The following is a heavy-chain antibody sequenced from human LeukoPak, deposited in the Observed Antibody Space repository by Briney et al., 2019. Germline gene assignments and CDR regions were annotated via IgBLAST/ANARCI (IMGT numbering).Heavy chain of an antibody. V-gene: IGHV3-23*01. CDR1: GFTSTNYA. Sequence: GGSLRLSCAASGFTSTNYAMNWVRQAPGKGLDWVSILIGSSGSTDYADAVKGRFTIYRHTSKTTLFLKMNSLRAEDTAIYYCAKGAYDYIEMGYFDSWGQGTLVTVSS. D-gene: IGHD5-12*01. J-gene: IGHJ4*02. CDR3: AKGAYDYIEMGYFDS. CDR2: LIGSSGST.